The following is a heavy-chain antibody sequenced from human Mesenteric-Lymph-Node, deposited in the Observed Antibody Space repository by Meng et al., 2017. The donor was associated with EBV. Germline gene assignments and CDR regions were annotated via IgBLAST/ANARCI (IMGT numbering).Heavy chain of an antibody. CDR1: GGSFSAYY. V-gene: IGHV4-34*01. Sequence: QVHLQQCGAGLLKPSEXLSLTCAVYGGSFSAYYWSWIRQPPGKGLEWIAEINHSGSINYNPSLKSRVTISVDTSKSQFSLKLTSVTAADTAVYYSASPWRGSSGYYYGHWGQGTLVTVSS. J-gene: IGHJ4*02. CDR3: ASPWRGSSGYYYGH. D-gene: IGHD3-22*01. CDR2: INHSGSI.